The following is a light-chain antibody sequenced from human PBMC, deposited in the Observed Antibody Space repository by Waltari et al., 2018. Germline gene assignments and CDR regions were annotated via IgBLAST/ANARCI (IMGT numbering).Light chain of an antibody. CDR3: QKYVNLPAT. V-gene: IGKV3-20*01. CDR1: QSVGKY. J-gene: IGKJ1*01. CDR2: DAS. Sequence: DIVLTPSSGTLSLSPGESASLFCRASQSVGKYLAWYQQKPRQAPRPVRYDASTRATGIPDRFSGSESGTDFSLTISRLEPEDFAVYYCQKYVNLPATFGQGTRVEIK.